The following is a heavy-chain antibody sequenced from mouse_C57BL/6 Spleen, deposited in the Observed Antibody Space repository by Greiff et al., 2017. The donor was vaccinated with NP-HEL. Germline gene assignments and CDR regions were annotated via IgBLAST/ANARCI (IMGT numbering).Heavy chain of an antibody. Sequence: EVQLQQSGPELVKPGASVKISCKASGYTFTDYYMNWVKQSHGKSLEWIGDINPNNGGTSYNQKFKGKATLTVDKSSSTAYMELRSLTSEDSAVYYCARKDLGPYDAMDYWGQGTSVTVSS. CDR3: ARKDLGPYDAMDY. CDR1: GYTFTDYY. V-gene: IGHV1-26*01. D-gene: IGHD4-1*01. J-gene: IGHJ4*01. CDR2: INPNNGGT.